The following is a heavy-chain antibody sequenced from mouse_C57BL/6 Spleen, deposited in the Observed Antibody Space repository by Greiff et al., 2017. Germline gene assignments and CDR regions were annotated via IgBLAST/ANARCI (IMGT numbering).Heavy chain of an antibody. V-gene: IGHV1-50*01. J-gene: IGHJ2*01. CDR1: GYTFTSYW. Sequence: QVQLQQPGAELVKPGASVKLSCKASGYTFTSYWMQWVKQRPGQGLEWIGEIDPSDSYTNYNQKFKGKATLTVDTSSSTAYMQLSSLTSEDSAVYYCARGWLRREDLGFDYWGQGTTLTVSS. D-gene: IGHD2-2*01. CDR3: ARGWLRREDLGFDY. CDR2: IDPSDSYT.